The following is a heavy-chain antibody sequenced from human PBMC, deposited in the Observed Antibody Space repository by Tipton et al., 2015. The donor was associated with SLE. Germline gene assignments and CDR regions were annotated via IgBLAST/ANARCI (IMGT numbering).Heavy chain of an antibody. V-gene: IGHV4-59*11. J-gene: IGHJ4*02. D-gene: IGHD2-2*01. CDR1: GGSISSHY. CDR3: ARDRVAFCSSPSCYGLDY. CDR2: FYYSGVA. Sequence: TLSLTCTVSGGSISSHYWTWIRLPPGKGLEWIGYFYYSGVANYNPSLKSRVTISVDTSKNQFSLKLSSVTAADTAVYYCARDRVAFCSSPSCYGLDYWGQGTLVTVSS.